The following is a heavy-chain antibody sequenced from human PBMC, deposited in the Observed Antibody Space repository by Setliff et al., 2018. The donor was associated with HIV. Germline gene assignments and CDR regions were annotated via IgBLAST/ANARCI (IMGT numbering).Heavy chain of an antibody. CDR3: ARRPSGYFAFDI. J-gene: IGHJ3*02. Sequence: GESLKISCVASGYSFTNKWIGWVRQTPGKGLEWMGIIYPGDSDTTYSPSFQGQVTISADESTDTAYLQWSSLKASDTAMYYCARRPSGYFAFDIWGQGTMVTVSS. D-gene: IGHD3-22*01. CDR1: GYSFTNKW. CDR2: IYPGDSDT. V-gene: IGHV5-51*01.